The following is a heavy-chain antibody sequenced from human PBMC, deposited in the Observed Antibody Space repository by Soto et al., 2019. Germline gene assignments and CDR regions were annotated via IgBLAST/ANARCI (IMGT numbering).Heavy chain of an antibody. CDR1: GFTFDGYA. CDR2: ISWNSGSI. D-gene: IGHD3-16*02. J-gene: IGHJ4*02. V-gene: IGHV3-9*01. CDR3: AKDAQSTNKKRLGELSFYYFDY. Sequence: SGGSLRLSCAASGFTFDGYAMHWVRQAPGKGLEWVSGISWNSGSIGYADSVKGRFTISRDNAKNSLYLQMNSLRAEDTALYYCAKDAQSTNKKRLGELSFYYFDYWGQGTLVTVSS.